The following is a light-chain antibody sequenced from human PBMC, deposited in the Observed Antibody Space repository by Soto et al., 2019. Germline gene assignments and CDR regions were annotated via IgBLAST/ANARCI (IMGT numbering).Light chain of an antibody. V-gene: IGKV3-20*01. J-gene: IGKJ4*01. CDR3: QQFGSSPLT. Sequence: EIVLTQSPGTLSLSPGERATLSCRASQTVAGSFLAWYQQKPGQAPRLLIHGASSRAAGIPDRFSGSGSGTDFTLTISRREPEDFAVYYCQQFGSSPLTFGGGTKVDIK. CDR1: QTVAGSF. CDR2: GAS.